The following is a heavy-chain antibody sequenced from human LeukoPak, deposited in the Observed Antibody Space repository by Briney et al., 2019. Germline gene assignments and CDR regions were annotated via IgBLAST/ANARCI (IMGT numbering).Heavy chain of an antibody. CDR2: MYPGDSDI. V-gene: IGHV5-51*01. CDR1: GYSFSDYW. D-gene: IGHD3-22*01. J-gene: IGHJ3*02. Sequence: GESLKISCQGSGYSFSDYWIGWVRQMPGKGLEWMGIMYPGDSDIRYSPSFQGQVTISADKSISTAYLQWSSLKASDTAMYYCARPRDERGPYYYDSSGYSHDAFDIWGQGTMVTVSS. CDR3: ARPRDERGPYYYDSSGYSHDAFDI.